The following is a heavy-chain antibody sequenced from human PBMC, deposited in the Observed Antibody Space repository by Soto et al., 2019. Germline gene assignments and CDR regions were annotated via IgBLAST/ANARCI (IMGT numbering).Heavy chain of an antibody. V-gene: IGHV3-30-3*01. J-gene: IGHJ4*02. CDR2: ISYDGSNK. Sequence: QVQLVESGGGVVQPGRSLRLSCAASGFTFSSYAMHWVRQAPGKGLEWVAVISYDGSNKYYADSVKGRFTISRDNSKNTVYLQMNSLRAEDTAVYYCARVTTPKYRGYEGLDYWGQGTLVTVSS. CDR1: GFTFSSYA. CDR3: ARVTTPKYRGYEGLDY. D-gene: IGHD1-1*01.